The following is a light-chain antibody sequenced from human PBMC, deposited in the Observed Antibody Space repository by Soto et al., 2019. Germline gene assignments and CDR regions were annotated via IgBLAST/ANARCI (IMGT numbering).Light chain of an antibody. CDR1: SIDVGAYNY. Sequence: ALAQPPSASGSLGQSVTISCTGTSIDVGAYNYVSWYQQHPGKAPKLMIYEVTRRPSGVPDRFSGSKSGNTASLNVSGLQAEDEADYYCCSYADNNDYVFXTGTKVTVL. CDR2: EVT. V-gene: IGLV2-8*01. CDR3: CSYADNNDYV. J-gene: IGLJ1*01.